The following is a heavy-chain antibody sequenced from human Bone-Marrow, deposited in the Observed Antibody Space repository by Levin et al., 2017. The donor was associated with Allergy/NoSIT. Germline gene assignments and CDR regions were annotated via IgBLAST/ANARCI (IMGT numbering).Heavy chain of an antibody. CDR3: ARAQSKSSWRMDAFDM. CDR2: IYYSGST. Sequence: ASQTLSLTCTVSGASMSPYYWNWIRQPPGKGPEWVGYIYYSGSTNYNPSLKSRVTISIDSSKNQFFLHLTSVTAADTALYYCARAQSKSSWRMDAFDMWGQGTMVTVSS. CDR1: GASMSPYY. J-gene: IGHJ3*02. V-gene: IGHV4-59*01. D-gene: IGHD6-13*01.